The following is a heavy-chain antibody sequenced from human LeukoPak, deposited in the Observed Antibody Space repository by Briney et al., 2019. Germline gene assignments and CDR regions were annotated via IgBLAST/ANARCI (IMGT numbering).Heavy chain of an antibody. CDR3: ARGYYDFWSGYSSDAFDI. D-gene: IGHD3-3*01. CDR1: GYTFTGYY. CDR2: INPNSGGT. Sequence: ASVKVSCKASGYTFTGYYMHWVRQAPGQGLEWMGWINPNSGGTNYAQKFQGRVTMTRDTSISTAYMELSRLRSDDTAVYYCARGYYDFWSGYSSDAFDIWGRGTMVTVSS. J-gene: IGHJ3*02. V-gene: IGHV1-2*02.